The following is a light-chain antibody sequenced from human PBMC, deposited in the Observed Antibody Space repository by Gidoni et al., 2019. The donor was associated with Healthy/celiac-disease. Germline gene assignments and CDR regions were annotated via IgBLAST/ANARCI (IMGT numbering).Light chain of an antibody. CDR3: QQSYSTLT. CDR2: AAS. Sequence: DIQVTQSPSSLSASVGDRVTITCRASQSISSYLNWYQQKPGKAPKLLIYAASSLQSGVPSRFSGSGSGTDFTLTISSLQPEDFATYYCQQSYSTLTFGEXTKVEIK. CDR1: QSISSY. V-gene: IGKV1-39*01. J-gene: IGKJ4*01.